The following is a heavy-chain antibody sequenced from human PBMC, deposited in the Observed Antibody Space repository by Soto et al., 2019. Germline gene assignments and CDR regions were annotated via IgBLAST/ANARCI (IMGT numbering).Heavy chain of an antibody. CDR1: GFTFSDYY. J-gene: IGHJ4*02. CDR2: ISSSSSYT. CDR3: ARAPAVGYYYDSRGPD. D-gene: IGHD3-22*01. V-gene: IGHV3-11*06. Sequence: PGGSLRLSCAASGFTFSDYYMSWIRQAPGKGLEWVSYISSSSSYTNYADSVKGRFTISRDNAKNSLYLQMNSLRDEDTAVYYCARAPAVGYYYDSRGPDWGQGTLVTVSS.